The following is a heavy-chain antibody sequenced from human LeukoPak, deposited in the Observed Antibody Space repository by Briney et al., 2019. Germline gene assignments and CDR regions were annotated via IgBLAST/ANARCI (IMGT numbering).Heavy chain of an antibody. CDR1: GFTFSTHT. J-gene: IGHJ2*01. Sequence: GGSLRLSCAASGFTFSTHTMNWVRRAPGKGPEWVSSISSASSTIHYADSVKGRFTISRDNAKNSLFLQLNSLRVEDTAVYYCARGMYSSTWSNPYWYFDLRGRGTLVTVSS. CDR2: ISSASSTI. CDR3: ARGMYSSTWSNPYWYFDL. V-gene: IGHV3-48*01. D-gene: IGHD6-13*01.